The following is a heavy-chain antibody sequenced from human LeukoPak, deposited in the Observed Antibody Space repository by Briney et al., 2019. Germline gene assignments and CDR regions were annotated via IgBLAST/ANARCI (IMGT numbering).Heavy chain of an antibody. V-gene: IGHV4-59*01. Sequence: SETLSLTCAVYGGSFGGYYWSWIRQPPGKGLEWIGYIYYSGSTNYNPSLKSRVTISVDTSKNQFSLKLSSVTAADTAVYYCARYQRYGDYIDYWGQGTLVTVSS. CDR2: IYYSGST. D-gene: IGHD2-2*01. J-gene: IGHJ4*02. CDR3: ARYQRYGDYIDY. CDR1: GGSFGGYY.